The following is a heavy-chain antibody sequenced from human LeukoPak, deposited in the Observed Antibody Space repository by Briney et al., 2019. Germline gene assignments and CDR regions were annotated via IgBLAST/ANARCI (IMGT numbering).Heavy chain of an antibody. CDR2: MNPNSGNT. D-gene: IGHD3-3*01. CDR3: ARGDAIFGVVITLSYGMDV. V-gene: IGHV1-8*01. Sequence: ASVKVSCEASGYTFTSYDINWVRQATGQGLEWMGWMNPNSGNTGYAQKFQGRVTMTRNTSISTAYMELSSLRSEDTAVYYCARGDAIFGVVITLSYGMDVWGQGTTATVSS. CDR1: GYTFTSYD. J-gene: IGHJ6*02.